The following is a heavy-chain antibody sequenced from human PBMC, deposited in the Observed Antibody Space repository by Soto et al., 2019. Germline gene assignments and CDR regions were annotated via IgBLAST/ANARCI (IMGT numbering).Heavy chain of an antibody. Sequence: QVQLVESGGGVVQPGRSLRLSCAASGFTFSSYAMHWVRQAPGKGLEWVAVISYDGSNKYYADSVKGRFTISRDNSTNTPYLQMNSLRAEDTAVYYCAQWAGAFDYWGQGTLVTVSS. CDR1: GFTFSSYA. D-gene: IGHD1-26*01. CDR2: ISYDGSNK. CDR3: AQWAGAFDY. V-gene: IGHV3-30-3*01. J-gene: IGHJ4*02.